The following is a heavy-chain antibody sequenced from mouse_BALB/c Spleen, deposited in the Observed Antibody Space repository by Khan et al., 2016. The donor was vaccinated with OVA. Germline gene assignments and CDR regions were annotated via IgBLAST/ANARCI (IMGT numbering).Heavy chain of an antibody. J-gene: IGHJ3*01. CDR3: ARNSYMYDFTY. CDR2: IWSGGNT. Sequence: QMQLEESGPGLVQPSQSLSITCTVSGFSLTTYGVHWVRQSPGKGLEWLGLIWSGGNTDYNAAFISRLTISKDNSQSQVFFKMNSLQADDTAISYCARNSYMYDFTYWGQGTLVTVSA. CDR1: GFSLTTYG. V-gene: IGHV2-2*01. D-gene: IGHD2-14*01.